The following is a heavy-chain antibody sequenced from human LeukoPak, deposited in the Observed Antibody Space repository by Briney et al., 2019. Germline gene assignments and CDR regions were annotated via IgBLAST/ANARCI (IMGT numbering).Heavy chain of an antibody. Sequence: VASVKVSCKASGYTFTGYYMHWVRQAPGQGLEWMGWINPNSGGTNYAQKFQGRVTMTRDTSISTAYMELSRLRSADTGVYYCARAHYYGSGSPYYYYMDVWGKGTTVTVSS. CDR2: INPNSGGT. D-gene: IGHD3-10*01. J-gene: IGHJ6*03. CDR3: ARAHYYGSGSPYYYYMDV. V-gene: IGHV1-2*02. CDR1: GYTFTGYY.